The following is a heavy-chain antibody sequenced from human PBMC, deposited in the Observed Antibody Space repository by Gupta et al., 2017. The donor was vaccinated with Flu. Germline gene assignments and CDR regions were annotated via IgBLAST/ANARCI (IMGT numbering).Heavy chain of an antibody. CDR2: ISSSGSTI. J-gene: IGHJ5*02. V-gene: IGHV3-11*01. CDR3: ARGSGGWFGELGFRYWFDP. Sequence: WIRQAPGKGLEWVSYISSSGSTIYYADSVKGRFTISRDNAKNSLYLQMNSLRAEDTAVYYCARGSGGWFGELGFRYWFDPWGQGTLVTVSS. D-gene: IGHD3-10*01.